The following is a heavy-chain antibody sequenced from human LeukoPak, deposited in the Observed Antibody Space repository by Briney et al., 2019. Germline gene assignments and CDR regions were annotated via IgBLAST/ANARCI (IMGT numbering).Heavy chain of an antibody. D-gene: IGHD4-11*01. Sequence: SETLSLTCAVYGGSFSGYYWSWIRQPPGKGLEWIGEINHSGSTNYNPSLKSRVTISVDTSKNQFSLKLSSVTAADTAVYYCARLPKPRTSNSRGRAPSNYYYMEVWGKGTTVTVSS. CDR2: INHSGST. J-gene: IGHJ6*03. CDR1: GGSFSGYY. CDR3: ARLPKPRTSNSRGRAPSNYYYMEV. V-gene: IGHV4-34*01.